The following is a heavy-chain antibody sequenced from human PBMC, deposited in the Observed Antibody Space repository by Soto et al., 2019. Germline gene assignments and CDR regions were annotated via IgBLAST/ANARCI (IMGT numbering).Heavy chain of an antibody. CDR1: GYTFTSYD. CDR3: ASFGPGGLGPRGGY. J-gene: IGHJ4*02. V-gene: IGHV1-8*01. Sequence: QVQLVQSGAEVKKPGASVKVSCKASGYTFTSYDINWVRQATGQGLEWMGWMNPNSGNTGYAQKFQGRVTRTRKTSIITAYMELSSLRSEDTAVYYCASFGPGGLGPRGGYWGQGTLVTVSS. CDR2: MNPNSGNT. D-gene: IGHD3-10*01.